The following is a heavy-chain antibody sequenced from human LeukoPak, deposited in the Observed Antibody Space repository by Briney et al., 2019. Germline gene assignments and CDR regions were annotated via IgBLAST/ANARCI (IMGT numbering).Heavy chain of an antibody. J-gene: IGHJ4*02. CDR1: GYTFTGYY. CDR2: INPNSGGT. D-gene: IGHD4-23*01. V-gene: IGHV1-2*02. CDR3: ERLDYGGEFDY. Sequence: ASVKVSCKASGYTFTGYYMHWVRQAPGQGLEWMGWINPNSGGTNYAQKFQGRVTMTRDTSISTAYMELSRMRADDTAVYYCERLDYGGEFDYWGQGTLVTVSS.